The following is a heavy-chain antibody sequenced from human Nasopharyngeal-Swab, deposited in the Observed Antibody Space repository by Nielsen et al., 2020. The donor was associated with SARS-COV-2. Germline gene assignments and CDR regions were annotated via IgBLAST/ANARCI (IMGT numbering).Heavy chain of an antibody. CDR2: INHSGST. J-gene: IGHJ6*02. Sequence: WIRQPPGKGLEWIGEINHSGSTNYNPSLKSRVTISVDTSKNQFSLKLSSVTAADTAVYYCARDIAARPASPSYYCGMDVWGQGTTVTVSS. CDR3: ARDIAARPASPSYYCGMDV. V-gene: IGHV4-34*01. D-gene: IGHD6-6*01.